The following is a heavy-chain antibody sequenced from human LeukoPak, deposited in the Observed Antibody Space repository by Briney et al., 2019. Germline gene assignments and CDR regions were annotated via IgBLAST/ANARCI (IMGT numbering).Heavy chain of an antibody. J-gene: IGHJ4*02. Sequence: GASVKVSCKASGYTFTGYYIHWVRQAPGQGLGWMGWINPNSGGTKYGQKFQGRVTMTRDTSISTAYMELSRLRSDDTAVYYCARDCSLTRYSYGQRTINFDYWGQGTLVTVSS. CDR2: INPNSGGT. CDR3: ARDCSLTRYSYGQRTINFDY. V-gene: IGHV1-2*02. CDR1: GYTFTGYY. D-gene: IGHD5-18*01.